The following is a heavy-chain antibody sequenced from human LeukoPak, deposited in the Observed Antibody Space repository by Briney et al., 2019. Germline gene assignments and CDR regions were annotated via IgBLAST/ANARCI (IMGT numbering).Heavy chain of an antibody. D-gene: IGHD2-15*01. V-gene: IGHV4-59*01. J-gene: IGHJ4*02. CDR3: AGGLGYCSGGSCAYFDY. CDR1: GGSICIYY. CDR2: IYYSGSA. Sequence: TSETLSLPCTVSGGSICIYYWRWIRQPPGEALEWVGYIYYSGSANYNPSLKSRVTISVDTSKNQFSLKLSSVTAADTAVYYCAGGLGYCSGGSCAYFDYWGQGTLVTVSS.